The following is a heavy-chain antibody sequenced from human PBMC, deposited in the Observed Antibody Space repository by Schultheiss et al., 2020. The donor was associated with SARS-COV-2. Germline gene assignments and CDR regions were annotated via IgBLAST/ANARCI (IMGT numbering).Heavy chain of an antibody. CDR2: IKSDTDGGTT. CDR1: GFTFSSYS. CDR3: TRDPNDLAYFSPSLQEGYYFEY. V-gene: IGHV3-15*01. Sequence: GGSLRLSCAASGFTFSSYSMNWVRQAPGKGLEWVGRIKSDTDGGTTDYAAVVKGRFTISRDDSKSIAFLHMNSLKTEDTAVYYCTRDPNDLAYFSPSLQEGYYFEYWGQGALVTVSS. J-gene: IGHJ4*02. D-gene: IGHD1-1*01.